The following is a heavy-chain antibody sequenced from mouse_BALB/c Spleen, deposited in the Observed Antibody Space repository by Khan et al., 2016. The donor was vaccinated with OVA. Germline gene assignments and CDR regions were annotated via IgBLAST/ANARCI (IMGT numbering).Heavy chain of an antibody. Sequence: QVQLKESGPGPVAPSQSLSITCTISGFSLTSYGVHWVRQPAGKGLEWLVVIWSDGRTTYNSALKSRLSISKDNSKSQAFLKVNSLQTDDTAIYXCARQVYPGYFDVWGAGTTVTVSS. CDR1: GFSLTSYG. V-gene: IGHV2-6-1*01. CDR2: IWSDGRT. D-gene: IGHD2-1*01. J-gene: IGHJ1*01. CDR3: ARQVYPGYFDV.